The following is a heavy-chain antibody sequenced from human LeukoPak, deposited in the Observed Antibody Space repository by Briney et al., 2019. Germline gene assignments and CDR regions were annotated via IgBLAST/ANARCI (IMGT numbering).Heavy chain of an antibody. V-gene: IGHV3-7*03. CDR2: INQDGSEK. CDR1: GFTFSSYW. Sequence: GGSLRLSCAASGFTFSSYWMSWVRQAPGKGLEWVANINQDGSEKYYVDSVKGRFTISGDNAKNSLYLQMNSLRAEDTALYYCAKDITIAAAHPDYWGQGTLVTVSS. CDR3: AKDITIAAAHPDY. D-gene: IGHD6-13*01. J-gene: IGHJ4*02.